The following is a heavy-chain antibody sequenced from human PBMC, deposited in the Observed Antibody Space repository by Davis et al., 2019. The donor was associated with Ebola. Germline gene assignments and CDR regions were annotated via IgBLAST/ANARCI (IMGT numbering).Heavy chain of an antibody. V-gene: IGHV3-74*03. J-gene: IGHJ4*02. D-gene: IGHD5-12*01. CDR3: ARGHSSGYDPLLGN. CDR1: GFTFSRNW. CDR2: INSEGSST. Sequence: GESLKISCAASGFTFSRNWMHWVRQAPGKGLVWVSRINSEGSSTTYADSVKGRFTISRDNAKNSLYLQMNSLRDEDTAVYYCARGHSSGYDPLLGNWGQGTLVTVSS.